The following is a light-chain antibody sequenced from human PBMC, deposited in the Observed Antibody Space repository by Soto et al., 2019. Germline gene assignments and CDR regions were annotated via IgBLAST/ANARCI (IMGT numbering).Light chain of an antibody. V-gene: IGKV1-39*01. J-gene: IGKJ2*01. CDR3: QQSYTTTYT. CDR2: DVS. Sequence: DILMTQSPSSLSASIGDRVTITCRASQSISKYLIWYQQKPGKASKVLIYDVSSLESGVPSRFSGSGSGTDFTLTITSLQPEDFGTYYCQQSYTTTYTFGQGTKVAIK. CDR1: QSISKY.